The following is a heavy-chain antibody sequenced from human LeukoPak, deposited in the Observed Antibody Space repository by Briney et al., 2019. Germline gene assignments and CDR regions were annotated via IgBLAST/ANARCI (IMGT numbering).Heavy chain of an antibody. J-gene: IGHJ4*02. Sequence: SETLSLTCTVSGGSISSYYWSWIRQPPGKGLEWIGYIYYSGSTNYNPSLKSRVTISVDTSKNQFSLKLSSVTAADTAVYYCARFTLGYCSSTSCRPRGPFDYWGQGTLVTVSS. V-gene: IGHV4-59*12. CDR1: GGSISSYY. CDR2: IYYSGST. CDR3: ARFTLGYCSSTSCRPRGPFDY. D-gene: IGHD2-2*01.